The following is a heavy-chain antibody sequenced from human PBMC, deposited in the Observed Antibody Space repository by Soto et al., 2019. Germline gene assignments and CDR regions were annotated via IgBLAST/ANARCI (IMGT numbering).Heavy chain of an antibody. CDR2: ISYDGSNK. CDR3: AKTTRNYYYGMDV. J-gene: IGHJ6*02. V-gene: IGHV3-30*18. CDR1: GFTFSSYG. D-gene: IGHD1-1*01. Sequence: GGSLRLSCAASGFTFSSYGMHWVRQAPGKGLEWVAVISYDGSNKYYADSVKGRFTISRDNSKNTLYLQMNSLRAEDTAVYYCAKTTRNYYYGMDVWGQGTTVTVYS.